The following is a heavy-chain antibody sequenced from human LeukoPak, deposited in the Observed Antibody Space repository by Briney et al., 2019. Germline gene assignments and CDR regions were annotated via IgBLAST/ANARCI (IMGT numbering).Heavy chain of an antibody. D-gene: IGHD3-10*02. CDR1: GFTFSSYW. V-gene: IGHV3-7*03. J-gene: IGHJ3*02. Sequence: GGSLRLSCAASGFTFSSYWMSWVRQAPGKGLEWVANIKQAGSENYYVDSVKGRFTISRDNAKNSLYLQMNSLRAEDTALYYCAKDMLGGGDAFDIWGQGTMVTVSS. CDR3: AKDMLGGGDAFDI. CDR2: IKQAGSEN.